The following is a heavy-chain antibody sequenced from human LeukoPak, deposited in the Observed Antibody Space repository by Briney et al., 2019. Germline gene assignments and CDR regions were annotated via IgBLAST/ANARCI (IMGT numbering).Heavy chain of an antibody. D-gene: IGHD5-12*01. J-gene: IGHJ4*02. CDR3: ARDRGYSGYDRLDY. CDR2: IYSGGNT. CDR1: GFTVSSNS. Sequence: GGSLRLSCTVSGFTVSSNSMSWVRQAPGKGLEWVSFIYSGGNTHYSDSVKGRFTISRDNSKNTLYLQMNSLRAEDTAVYYCARDRGYSGYDRLDYWGQGTLVTVSS. V-gene: IGHV3-53*05.